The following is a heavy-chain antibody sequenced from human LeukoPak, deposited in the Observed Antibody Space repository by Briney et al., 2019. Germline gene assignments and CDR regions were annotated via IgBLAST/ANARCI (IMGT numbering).Heavy chain of an antibody. CDR2: IKQDGSEK. J-gene: IGHJ3*02. D-gene: IGHD6-19*01. CDR1: GFTFSSYW. V-gene: IGHV3-7*03. Sequence: PGGSLRLSCAASGFTFSSYWMSWVRQAPGKGLEWVANIKQDGSEKYYVDSVKGRFTISRDNAKNSLYLQMNSLRAEDMALYYCAKGDSSGWYHDAFDIWGQGTMVTVSS. CDR3: AKGDSSGWYHDAFDI.